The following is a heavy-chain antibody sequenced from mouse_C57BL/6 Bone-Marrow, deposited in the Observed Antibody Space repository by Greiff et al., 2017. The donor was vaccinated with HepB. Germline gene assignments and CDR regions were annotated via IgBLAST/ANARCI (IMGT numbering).Heavy chain of an antibody. J-gene: IGHJ2*01. V-gene: IGHV5-9*01. CDR2: ISGGGGNT. Sequence: EVKLVESGGGLVKPGGSLKLSCAASGFTFSSYTMSWVRQTPEKRLEWVATISGGGGNTYYPDSVKGRYTISRDNAKNTLYLQMSSLRSEDSALYYCARLFYFDYWGQGTTLTVSS. CDR1: GFTFSSYT. CDR3: ARLFYFDY.